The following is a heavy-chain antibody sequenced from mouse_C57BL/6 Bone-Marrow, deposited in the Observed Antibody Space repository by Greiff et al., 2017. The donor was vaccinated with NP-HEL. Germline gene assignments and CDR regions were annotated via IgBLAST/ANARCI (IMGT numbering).Heavy chain of an antibody. J-gene: IGHJ3*01. V-gene: IGHV5-17*01. D-gene: IGHD2-4*01. CDR3: ARKDYDYPFAY. CDR2: ISSGSSTI. Sequence: EVKLVESGGGLVKPGGSLKLSCAASGFTFSDYGMHWVRQAPEKGLEWVAYISSGSSTIYYAAPVKGRFTISRDNAKNTLFLQMTSLRSEDTAMYYCARKDYDYPFAYWGQGTLVTVSA. CDR1: GFTFSDYG.